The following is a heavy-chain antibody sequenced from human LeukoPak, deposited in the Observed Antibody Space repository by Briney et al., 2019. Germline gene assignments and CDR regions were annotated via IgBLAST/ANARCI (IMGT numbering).Heavy chain of an antibody. Sequence: ASVKVTCKASGYTFTSYGISWVRQAPGQGLEWMGWISAYNGNTNYAQNFQGRVTMTTDGSTSTAYMELRSLKSDDTAVYYCARDWGILRGLYYFDYWGQGTLVTVSS. D-gene: IGHD3-10*01. CDR2: ISAYNGNT. CDR1: GYTFTSYG. J-gene: IGHJ4*02. CDR3: ARDWGILRGLYYFDY. V-gene: IGHV1-18*01.